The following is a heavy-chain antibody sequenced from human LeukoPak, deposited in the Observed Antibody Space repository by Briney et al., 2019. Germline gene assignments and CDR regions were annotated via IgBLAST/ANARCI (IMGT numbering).Heavy chain of an antibody. CDR2: ISSSGSTI. CDR1: GFTFSSYE. Sequence: GGSLRLSCAASGFTFSSYEMNWVHQAPGKGLEWVSYISSSGSTIYYADSVKGRFTISRDNAKNSLYLQMSSLRAEDTAVYYCASIGPYSSSWVDYWGQGTLVTVSS. V-gene: IGHV3-48*03. CDR3: ASIGPYSSSWVDY. D-gene: IGHD6-13*01. J-gene: IGHJ4*02.